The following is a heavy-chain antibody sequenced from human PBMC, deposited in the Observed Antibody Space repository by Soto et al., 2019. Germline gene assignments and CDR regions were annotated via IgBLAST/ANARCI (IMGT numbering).Heavy chain of an antibody. D-gene: IGHD6-19*01. V-gene: IGHV5-10-1*01. CDR2: IDPSDSYT. CDR3: ASAYSSGWYP. CDR1: GYNFTSYW. Sequence: GESLKISCKGSGYNFTSYWISWVRQMPGKGLEWMGRIDPSDSYTNYSPSFQGHVTISADKSISTAYLQWSSLKASDTAMYYCASAYSSGWYPWGQGTLVTVSS. J-gene: IGHJ5*02.